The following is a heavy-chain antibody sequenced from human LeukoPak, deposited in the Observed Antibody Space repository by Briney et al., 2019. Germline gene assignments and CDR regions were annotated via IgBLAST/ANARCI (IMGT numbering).Heavy chain of an antibody. Sequence: PSETLALTCTVSVGSISSSSYYWGWSRQPPGKGLEWVGSIYYSGSLYYNPSLKSQVTISVDTAHNQYSLKLTSVPPPDPAVYYCASHPYDPIFDYWGQGTLVTVSS. D-gene: IGHD3-22*01. CDR1: VGSISSSSYY. CDR3: ASHPYDPIFDY. V-gene: IGHV4-39*01. CDR2: IYYSGSL. J-gene: IGHJ4*02.